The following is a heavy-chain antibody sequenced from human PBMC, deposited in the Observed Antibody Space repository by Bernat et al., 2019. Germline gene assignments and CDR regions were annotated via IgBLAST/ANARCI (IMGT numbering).Heavy chain of an antibody. CDR3: AKDGTFGWPIGDDAFDI. Sequence: EVQLLESGGGLVQPGGSLRLSCAASGFTFSSYAMSWVRQAPGKGLEWVSAISGSGGSTYYADSVKGRFTISRDNSKNTLYLQMNSLRAEDTAVYYCAKDGTFGWPIGDDAFDIWGQGTMVTVSS. CDR1: GFTFSSYA. CDR2: ISGSGGST. V-gene: IGHV3-23*01. J-gene: IGHJ3*02. D-gene: IGHD3-9*01.